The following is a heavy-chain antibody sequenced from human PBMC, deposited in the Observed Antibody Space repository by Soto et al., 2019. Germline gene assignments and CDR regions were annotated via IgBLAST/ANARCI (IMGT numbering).Heavy chain of an antibody. V-gene: IGHV3-21*01. J-gene: IGHJ4*02. CDR1: GFTFSLYS. CDR3: ARGDRDNGGGGVPKV. Sequence: EVQLVESGGGLVRPGGSLRLSCAASGFTFSLYSMNWVRQAPGKGLEWVSSIDSSSTYMYYADSVKGRFTISRDNAKNAVYLQMNSLGGEDTGGYYCARGDRDNGGGGVPKVWGQGTRVTVSS. D-gene: IGHD3-16*01. CDR2: IDSSSTYM.